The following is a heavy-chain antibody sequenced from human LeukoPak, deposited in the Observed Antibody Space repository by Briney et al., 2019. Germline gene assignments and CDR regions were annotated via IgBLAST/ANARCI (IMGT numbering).Heavy chain of an antibody. CDR1: GFTFSSYG. CDR3: AKGSEWELPYYFDY. V-gene: IGHV3-23*01. Sequence: GGTLRLSCAASGFTFSSYGMSWVRQAPGKGLEWVSAISGSGGSTYYADSVKGRFTISRDNSKNTLYLQMNSLRAEDTAVYYCAKGSEWELPYYFDYWGQGTLVTVSS. D-gene: IGHD1-26*01. J-gene: IGHJ4*02. CDR2: ISGSGGST.